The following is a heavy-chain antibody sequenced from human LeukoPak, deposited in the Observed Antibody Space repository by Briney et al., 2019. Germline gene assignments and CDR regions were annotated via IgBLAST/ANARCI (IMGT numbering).Heavy chain of an antibody. D-gene: IGHD3-10*01. CDR1: GFTFSSYA. Sequence: PGGSLRLSCAASGFTFSSYAMSWVRQAPGKGLEWVSAISGSGGSTYYADSVKGRFTISRDNSKNTLYLQMNSLRAEDTAVYYCAKDLQDHYYGSGSLLLDAFDIWGQGTMVTVSS. J-gene: IGHJ3*02. CDR3: AKDLQDHYYGSGSLLLDAFDI. V-gene: IGHV3-23*01. CDR2: ISGSGGST.